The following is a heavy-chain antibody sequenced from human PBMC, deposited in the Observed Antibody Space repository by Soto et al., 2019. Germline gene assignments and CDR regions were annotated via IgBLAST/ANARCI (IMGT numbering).Heavy chain of an antibody. CDR1: GFTFSSYS. CDR3: ARDDYYDILTGYSQPDAFDI. J-gene: IGHJ3*02. V-gene: IGHV3-21*01. D-gene: IGHD3-9*01. Sequence: GGSLRLSCAASGFTFSSYSMNWVRQAPGKGLEWVSSISSSSSYIYYADSVKGRFTISRDNAKNSLYLQMNSLRAEDTAVYYCARDDYYDILTGYSQPDAFDIWGQGTMVTVSS. CDR2: ISSSSSYI.